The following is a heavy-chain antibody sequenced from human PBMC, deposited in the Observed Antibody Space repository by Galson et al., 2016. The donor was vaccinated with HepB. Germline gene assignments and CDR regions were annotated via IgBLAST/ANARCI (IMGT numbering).Heavy chain of an antibody. CDR3: ARDRIPSTITYYLDS. CDR1: GFSFSNHG. D-gene: IGHD3-10*01. V-gene: IGHV3-33*01. J-gene: IGHJ4*02. Sequence: SLRLSCAASGFSFSNHGMHWVRQAPGRGLEWVAVIWYDGSKKYYADSVKGRFTITRDKSKNTLFLQMNNLRAEDTAVYYCARDRIPSTITYYLDSWGQGTLVTVSS. CDR2: IWYDGSKK.